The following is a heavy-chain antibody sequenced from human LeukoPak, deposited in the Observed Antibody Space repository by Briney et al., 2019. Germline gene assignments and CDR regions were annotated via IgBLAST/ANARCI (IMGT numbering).Heavy chain of an antibody. CDR1: GGTFSSYA. V-gene: IGHV1-69*13. D-gene: IGHD3-16*01. J-gene: IGHJ4*02. CDR3: ATFIPSASPFDY. Sequence: VASVKVSCKASGGTFSSYAISWVRQAPGQGLEWMGGIIPIFGTANYAQKFQGRVTITADESTSTAYMELSSLRSEETAVYYCATFIPSASPFDYWGQGTLVTVSS. CDR2: IIPIFGTA.